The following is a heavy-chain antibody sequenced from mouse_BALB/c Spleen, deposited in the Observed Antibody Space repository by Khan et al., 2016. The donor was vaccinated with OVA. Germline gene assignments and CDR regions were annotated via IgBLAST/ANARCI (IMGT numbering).Heavy chain of an antibody. CDR1: GFTFTSYV. J-gene: IGHJ3*01. CDR3: APVGNYYVSFAY. CDR2: IYPFNDDT. V-gene: IGHV1S136*01. D-gene: IGHD1-1*01. Sequence: EVELVESGPELVKPGASVKMSCKASGFTFTSYVMHWVKQKPGLGLEWIGYIYPFNDDTKYNEKFKGKATLTSDKSSSTAYMELSSLTSEDSVVYYCAPVGNYYVSFAYWGQGTLVTVSA.